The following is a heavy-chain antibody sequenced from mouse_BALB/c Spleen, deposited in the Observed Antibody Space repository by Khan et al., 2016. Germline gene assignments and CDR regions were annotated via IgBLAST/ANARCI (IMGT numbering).Heavy chain of an antibody. Sequence: EVELVESGGGLVKPGGSLKLSCAASGFTFSDYYMYWVRQTPEKRLEWVATISDGGSYTYYPDSVKGRFTISRDNAKNNLYLQMSSLKSEDTAMYYCARDRYDYFDYRGQGTTLTGSS. J-gene: IGHJ2*01. D-gene: IGHD2-14*01. CDR2: ISDGGSYT. CDR3: ARDRYDYFDY. V-gene: IGHV5-4*02. CDR1: GFTFSDYY.